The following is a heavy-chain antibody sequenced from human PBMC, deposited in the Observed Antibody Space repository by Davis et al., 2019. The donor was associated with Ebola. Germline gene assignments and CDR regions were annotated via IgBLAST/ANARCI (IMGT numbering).Heavy chain of an antibody. CDR2: IYPGDSDT. V-gene: IGHV5-51*01. D-gene: IGHD1-26*01. CDR3: GTVYSGSYYAFDI. J-gene: IGHJ3*02. CDR1: GYSFTSYW. Sequence: GESLKISCQGSGYSFTSYWIGWVRQMPGKGLEWMAIIYPGDSDTRYSPSFQGQVTISADKSISTAYLQWSSLKASDTAMYYCGTVYSGSYYAFDIWGQGTMVTVSS.